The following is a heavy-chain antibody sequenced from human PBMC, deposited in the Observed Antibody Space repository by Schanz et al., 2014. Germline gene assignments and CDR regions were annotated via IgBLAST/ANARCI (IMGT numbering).Heavy chain of an antibody. D-gene: IGHD6-6*01. CDR1: GFTFGTRT. J-gene: IGHJ4*02. V-gene: IGHV3-23*01. CDR3: AKGNTEARISDF. Sequence: EVQVLESGGGLVQPGGSLRLSCVGSGFTFGTRTMGWVRQAPGQGLEWVSTVTSAYTTYYADSVKGRFTISRDNSKNTLYLQMNSLRAEDTAVYYCAKGNTEARISDFWGQGTLVTVSS. CDR2: VTSAYTT.